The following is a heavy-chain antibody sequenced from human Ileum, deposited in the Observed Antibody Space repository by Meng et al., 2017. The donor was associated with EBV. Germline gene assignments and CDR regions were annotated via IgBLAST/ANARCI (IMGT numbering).Heavy chain of an antibody. D-gene: IGHD2-15*01. CDR2: IYYSGST. CDR3: ARGGWSLDY. V-gene: IGHV4-59*08. Sequence: QRRLPRRGPGWVKPSETLSLPCTVAGGSISSYYWSWIRQPPGKGLEWIGYIYYSGSTNYNPSLKSRVTISVDTSKNQFSLNLSSVTAADTAVYYCARGGWSLDYWGQGTLVTVSS. J-gene: IGHJ4*02. CDR1: GGSISSYY.